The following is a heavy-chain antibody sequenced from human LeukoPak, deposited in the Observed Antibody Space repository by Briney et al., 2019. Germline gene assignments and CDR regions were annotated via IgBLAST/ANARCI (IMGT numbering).Heavy chain of an antibody. J-gene: IGHJ3*02. CDR3: ARDGSLYDSSGYFDAFDI. CDR2: IYYSGST. Sequence: SETLSLTCTVSGGSISSYYWSWLRQPPGKGLEWIGYIYYSGSTNYNPSLKSRVTISVDTSKNQFSLKLSSVTAADTAVYYCARDGSLYDSSGYFDAFDIWGQGTMVTVSS. V-gene: IGHV4-59*01. CDR1: GGSISSYY. D-gene: IGHD3-22*01.